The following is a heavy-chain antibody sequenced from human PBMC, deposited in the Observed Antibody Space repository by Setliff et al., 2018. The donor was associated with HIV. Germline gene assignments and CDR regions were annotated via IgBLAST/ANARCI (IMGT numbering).Heavy chain of an antibody. CDR2: IYSSGST. D-gene: IGHD3-22*01. V-gene: IGHV4-59*01. J-gene: IGHJ6*02. CDR3: ARDVTYYYDSGGRDYYGMDV. Sequence: NPSETLSLTCTVSSGSIRSYYWSWIRQPPGKGLEWIGYIYSSGSTNYNPSLKSRVTISVDTSKNQFSLKLSSVTAADTAVYYCARDVTYYYDSGGRDYYGMDVWGQGTTVTVS. CDR1: SGSIRSYY.